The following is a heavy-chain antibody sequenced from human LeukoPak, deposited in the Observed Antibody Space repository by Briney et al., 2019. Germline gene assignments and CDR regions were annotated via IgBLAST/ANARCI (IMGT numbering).Heavy chain of an antibody. V-gene: IGHV6-1*01. D-gene: IGHD6-6*01. CDR3: SRQRSTSTYSFGLDV. Sequence: SQTLSLTFAISGDTVSSNTAAWNWIRQSPSRGLEWLGRTYYRSKWNTDYAASVQNRITINPDTSTNQFSLQLKSATPEDTAVYYCSRQRSTSTYSFGLDVWGQGTTVTVSS. J-gene: IGHJ6*02. CDR1: GDTVSSNTAA. CDR2: TYYRSKWNT.